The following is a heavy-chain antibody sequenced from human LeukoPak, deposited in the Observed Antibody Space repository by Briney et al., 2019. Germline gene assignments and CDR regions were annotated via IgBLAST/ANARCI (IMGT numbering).Heavy chain of an antibody. Sequence: SVGSLRLSCATSVFMFSDYEMNWGRQAPGKGLEWVSYIDSSGNTIYYADSVKLRSTISRDNAKNSLFLQMHSLRDEDTAVYYCARGGYSGSDYFWGQGTLVTVSS. CDR1: VFMFSDYE. V-gene: IGHV3-48*03. D-gene: IGHD5-12*01. CDR2: IDSSGNTI. CDR3: ARGGYSGSDYF. J-gene: IGHJ4*02.